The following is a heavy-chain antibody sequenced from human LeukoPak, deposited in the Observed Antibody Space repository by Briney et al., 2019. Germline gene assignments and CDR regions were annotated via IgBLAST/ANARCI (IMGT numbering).Heavy chain of an antibody. D-gene: IGHD3-10*01. CDR3: ARSYSPSSYYGSGGDGMDV. J-gene: IGHJ6*02. CDR1: GYTFTGYY. V-gene: IGHV1-2*04. Sequence: ASVKVSCKASGYTFTGYYMHWVRQAPGQGLEWMGWINPNSGGTNYAQKFQGWVTMTRDTSISTAYMELSRLRSDDTAVYYCARSYSPSSYYGSGGDGMDVWGQGTTVTVSS. CDR2: INPNSGGT.